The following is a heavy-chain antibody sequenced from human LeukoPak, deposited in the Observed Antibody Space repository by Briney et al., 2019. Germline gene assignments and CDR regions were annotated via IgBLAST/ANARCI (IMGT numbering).Heavy chain of an antibody. CDR1: GFNFKSYS. V-gene: IGHV3-21*06. D-gene: IGHD3-10*01. J-gene: IGHJ4*02. CDR2: ISSTSSDL. Sequence: GGSLRLSCAASGFNFKSYSMNWVRQAPGKGLVWVSFISSTSSDLLYADSVKGRFTVSRDNGKNSLYLQMNSLRVEDTAVYYCARAAGHYFDYWGQGSLVTVSS. CDR3: ARAAGHYFDY.